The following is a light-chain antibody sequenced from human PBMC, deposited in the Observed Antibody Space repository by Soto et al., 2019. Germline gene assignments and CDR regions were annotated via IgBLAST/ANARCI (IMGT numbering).Light chain of an antibody. CDR3: AAWDDSLSGHVV. CDR1: SSNIGSNT. V-gene: IGLV1-44*01. Sequence: QAVLTQPPSASGTPGQRVTISCSGSSSNIGSNTVNWYQQLPGTAPKLLIYSNNQRPSGVPDRFSGSKSGTSASLAISGLQCEDEDDYYCAAWDDSLSGHVVFGGGTQLTVL. CDR2: SNN. J-gene: IGLJ2*01.